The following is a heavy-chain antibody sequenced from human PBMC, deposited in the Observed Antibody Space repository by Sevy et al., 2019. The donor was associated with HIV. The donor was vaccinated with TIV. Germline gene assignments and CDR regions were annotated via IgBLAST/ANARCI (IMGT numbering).Heavy chain of an antibody. CDR2: INESGIT. J-gene: IGHJ5*02. CDR1: DGSFSGYY. V-gene: IGHV4-34*01. CDR3: ARSPPVVVVPGAPSWFDP. D-gene: IGHD2-2*01. Sequence: SETLSLTCAVHDGSFSGYYWNWIRQLPGKGLEWIGEINESGITYYNPSLKRRVTISVDTSKKQFSLKLNSVTAVDSAVYFCARSPPVVVVPGAPSWFDPWGQGTLVIVSS.